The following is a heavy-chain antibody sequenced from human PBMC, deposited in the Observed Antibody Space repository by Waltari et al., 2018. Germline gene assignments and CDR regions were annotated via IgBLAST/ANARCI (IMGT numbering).Heavy chain of an antibody. D-gene: IGHD2-8*01. CDR1: GYIFSDHY. CDR3: ARGGTNVLESVVPKVPFNY. J-gene: IGHJ4*02. CDR2: INPKSGDT. V-gene: IGHV1-2*02. Sequence: QVQLVQSGAEVKKPGASVKVSCKAYGYIFSDHYMHWMRRAPGQGLEWMGWINPKSGDTHYAQKFQGRFIMTRDTSISTAYMELSSLTSDDTAVYYCARGGTNVLESVVPKVPFNYWGQGTLVTVSS.